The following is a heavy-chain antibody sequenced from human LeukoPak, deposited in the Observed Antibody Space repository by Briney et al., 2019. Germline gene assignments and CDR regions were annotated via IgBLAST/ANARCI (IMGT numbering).Heavy chain of an antibody. CDR1: EYTFTDYY. Sequence: ASVRVSCKASEYTFTDYYIHWVRQAPGQGLDGMGWINPNRGGTKYAQKFQGRVTMTRDTSISTAYMELRRLRFDDTAVYYCARDPSSSGSHLWFGPNYYFDYWGQGTLVTVSS. CDR2: INPNRGGT. J-gene: IGHJ4*02. D-gene: IGHD3-10*01. V-gene: IGHV1-2*02. CDR3: ARDPSSSGSHLWFGPNYYFDY.